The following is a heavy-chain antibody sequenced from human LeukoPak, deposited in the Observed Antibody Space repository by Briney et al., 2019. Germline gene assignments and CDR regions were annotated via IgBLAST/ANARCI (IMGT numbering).Heavy chain of an antibody. CDR1: GGSISSSY. J-gene: IGHJ3*02. Sequence: PSETLSLTCTVSGGSISSSYWTWIRQPPGKGLEWIGYIYYSGNTNYNPSLKSRVTISVDTSKSQFPLKLSSVTAADTAVYYCASGYYDSSGYYSPFDIWGQGTMVTVSS. V-gene: IGHV4-59*01. CDR2: IYYSGNT. D-gene: IGHD3-22*01. CDR3: ASGYYDSSGYYSPFDI.